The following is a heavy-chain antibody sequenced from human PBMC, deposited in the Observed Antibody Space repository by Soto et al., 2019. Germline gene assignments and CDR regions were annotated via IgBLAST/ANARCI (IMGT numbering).Heavy chain of an antibody. V-gene: IGHV3-49*03. CDR2: IRSKTYGGTT. D-gene: IGHD3-9*01. J-gene: IGHJ4*02. CDR3: ARAYYNDILTGYYQAPLLDY. CDR1: GFIFGDYG. Sequence: GGSLRLSCTGSGFIFGDYGMSWFRQALGKGLEWVGFIRSKTYGGTTEFAASVKGRFTISRDNFKSTAYLQMNSLKTEDTAVYYCARAYYNDILTGYYQAPLLDYWGQGT.